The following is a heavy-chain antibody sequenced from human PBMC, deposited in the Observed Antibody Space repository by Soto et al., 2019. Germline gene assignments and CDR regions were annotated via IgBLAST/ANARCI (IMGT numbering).Heavy chain of an antibody. J-gene: IGHJ4*02. V-gene: IGHV4-34*01. Sequence: SETLSLTCTVSGGSFIANYWSWVRQPPGKGLEWIGEINHDGNTNYDSSLKSRVTISVDTSKNQFSLKLGSVTAADTATYFCASARWNYWGQGTLVTVSS. CDR2: INHDGNT. CDR3: ASARWNY. CDR1: GGSFIANY.